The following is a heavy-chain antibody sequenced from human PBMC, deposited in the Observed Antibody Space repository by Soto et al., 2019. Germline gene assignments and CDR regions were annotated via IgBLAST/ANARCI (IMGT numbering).Heavy chain of an antibody. D-gene: IGHD3-22*01. Sequence: ASVKVSCKVSGYSLTELSMHWVRQAPGKGLESMGGFDPEEGETIYEQKFQGRVTMTRDTSTSTAYMELRSLRSDDTAVYYCARDYYDSSGYSNWFDPWGQGTLVTVSS. J-gene: IGHJ5*02. CDR3: ARDYYDSSGYSNWFDP. V-gene: IGHV1-24*01. CDR2: FDPEEGET. CDR1: GYSLTELS.